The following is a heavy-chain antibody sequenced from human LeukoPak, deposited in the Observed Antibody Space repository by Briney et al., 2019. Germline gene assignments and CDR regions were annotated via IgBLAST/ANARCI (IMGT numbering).Heavy chain of an antibody. CDR1: GGSFSGYY. D-gene: IGHD3-22*01. J-gene: IGHJ4*02. Sequence: SETLSLTCAVYGGSFSGYYWSWIRQPPGKGLEWIGEINHSGSTNYNPSLKSRVTISVDTSKNQFSLKLSSVTAADTAVYYCARGLGDYDSSGYHHDYWGQGILVTVSS. V-gene: IGHV4-34*01. CDR2: INHSGST. CDR3: ARGLGDYDSSGYHHDY.